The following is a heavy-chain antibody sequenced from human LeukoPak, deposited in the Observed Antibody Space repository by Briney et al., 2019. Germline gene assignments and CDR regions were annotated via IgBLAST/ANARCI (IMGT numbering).Heavy chain of an antibody. V-gene: IGHV3-11*01. Sequence: GGFLRLSCVGSGFNFSDYYMSWIRQAPGKGLEWVSFISSSSITIYYADSVKGRFTISRDNAEKSLYLQMNSLRAEDTAVYYCVKGRISEDGLDFWGQGTLVTVSS. CDR3: VKGRISEDGLDF. CDR2: ISSSSITI. CDR1: GFNFSDYY. D-gene: IGHD6-13*01. J-gene: IGHJ4*02.